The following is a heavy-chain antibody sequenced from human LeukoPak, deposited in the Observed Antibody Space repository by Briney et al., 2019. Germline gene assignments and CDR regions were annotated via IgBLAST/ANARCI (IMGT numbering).Heavy chain of an antibody. Sequence: GGSLGLSCAASGFTFSSYVMHWVRQAPGKGLEWVAFIRYDGTNKYYADSVKGRFTISRDNSKNTLYLQLNSLRAEDTAVYYCAKDRAAAFDYWGQGPLVTVSS. J-gene: IGHJ4*02. CDR2: IRYDGTNK. CDR1: GFTFSSYV. CDR3: AKDRAAAFDY. D-gene: IGHD2-15*01. V-gene: IGHV3-30*02.